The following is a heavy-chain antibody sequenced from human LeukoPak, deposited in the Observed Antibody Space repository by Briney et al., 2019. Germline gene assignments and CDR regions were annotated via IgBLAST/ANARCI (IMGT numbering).Heavy chain of an antibody. CDR3: AREGSYGLDY. V-gene: IGHV3-23*01. CDR2: ISGSGGST. D-gene: IGHD5-18*01. Sequence: GGSLRLSCAASGFTFDDYGMSWVRQAPGKGLEWVSGISGSGGSTYYADSVKGRFTITRDNSKNTLYLQMNSLRAEDTAVYYCAREGSYGLDYWGQGTLFTVSS. CDR1: GFTFDDYG. J-gene: IGHJ4*02.